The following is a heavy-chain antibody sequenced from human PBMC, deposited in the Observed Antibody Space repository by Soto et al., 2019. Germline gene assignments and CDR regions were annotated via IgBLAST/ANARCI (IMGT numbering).Heavy chain of an antibody. CDR2: ISYDGSNK. D-gene: IGHD5-12*01. CDR3: AKDGDPDVEMATIFFDY. J-gene: IGHJ4*02. Sequence: QVQLVESGGGVVQPGRSLRLSCAASGFTFSSYGMHWVRQAPGKGLEWVAVISYDGSNKYYADSVKGRFTISRDNSKNTLYLQMNSLRAEDTAVYYCAKDGDPDVEMATIFFDYWGQGTLVTVSS. CDR1: GFTFSSYG. V-gene: IGHV3-30*18.